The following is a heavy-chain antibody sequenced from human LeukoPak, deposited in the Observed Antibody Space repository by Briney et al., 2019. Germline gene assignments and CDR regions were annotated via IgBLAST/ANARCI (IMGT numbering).Heavy chain of an antibody. CDR1: GFTFSDYS. J-gene: IGHJ4*02. CDR3: ASDIVAPGLHFEY. V-gene: IGHV3-48*04. Sequence: GGSLRLSCAASGFTFSDYSMNWVRQAPGKGLEWVSYISFSVNTKYYGDSVKGRFTISRDNAKNSLYLQMNSLRAEDTAVYYCASDIVAPGLHFEYWGQGTLVTVSS. CDR2: ISFSVNTK. D-gene: IGHD6-13*01.